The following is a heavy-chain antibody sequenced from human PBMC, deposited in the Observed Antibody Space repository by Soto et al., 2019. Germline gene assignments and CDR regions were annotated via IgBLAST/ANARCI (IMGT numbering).Heavy chain of an antibody. D-gene: IGHD3-3*01. Sequence: QMQLVQSGHEVKKPGTSVKVSCKASGFTFTSSAVQWVRQARGQRLEWIGWIVVGSGNTNYAQKFQERVTITRDMSTSTAYMELSSLRSEDTAVYYCVAERDYDFWSGYPSTIRFDPWGQGTLVTVSS. CDR1: GFTFTSSA. J-gene: IGHJ5*02. CDR3: VAERDYDFWSGYPSTIRFDP. V-gene: IGHV1-58*01. CDR2: IVVGSGNT.